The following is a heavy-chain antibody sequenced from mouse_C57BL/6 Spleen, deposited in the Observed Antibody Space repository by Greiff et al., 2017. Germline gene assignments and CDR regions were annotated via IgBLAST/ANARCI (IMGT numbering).Heavy chain of an antibody. D-gene: IGHD2-1*01. V-gene: IGHV1-69*01. CDR2: IDPSDNYT. J-gene: IGHJ3*01. CDR3: AVTPWFAY. Sequence: QVQLQQPGAELVMPGASVKLSCKASGYTFTSYWMHWVKQRPGQGLEWIGEIDPSDNYTTYNQKFKGKSTLTVDKSSSTAYMQLSSLTSEDSAVYYCAVTPWFAYWGQGTLVTVSA. CDR1: GYTFTSYW.